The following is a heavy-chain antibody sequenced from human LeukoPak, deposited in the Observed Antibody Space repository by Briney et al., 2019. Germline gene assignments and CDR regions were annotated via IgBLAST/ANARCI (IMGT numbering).Heavy chain of an antibody. D-gene: IGHD5-12*01. Sequence: SETLSLTCAVYGGSFSGYYWSWIRQPPGKGLEWIGEINHSGSTNYNPSLKSRVTISVDTSKNQFSLKLSSVTAADTAVYYCARRRGYSGYDSRRWPPFDYWGQGTLVTVSS. V-gene: IGHV4-34*01. CDR3: ARRRGYSGYDSRRWPPFDY. CDR2: INHSGST. J-gene: IGHJ4*02. CDR1: GGSFSGYY.